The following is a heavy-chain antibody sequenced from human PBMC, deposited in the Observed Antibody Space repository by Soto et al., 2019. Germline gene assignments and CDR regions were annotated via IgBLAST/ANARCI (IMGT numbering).Heavy chain of an antibody. D-gene: IGHD4-17*01. CDR1: GYTFTSFA. CDR2: INTAKGTR. V-gene: IGHV1-3*04. J-gene: IGHJ6*02. CDR3: ARDGGYGDYADYKYYGMDV. Sequence: QVQLVQSGPVVKRPGASVKVSCEASGYTFTSFALHWVRQAPGQGLEWMGWINTAKGTRHYSQRFQNRVTITKDTYASTLYLELSSLTSEDTAVYYCARDGGYGDYADYKYYGMDVWGQGTTVTVSS.